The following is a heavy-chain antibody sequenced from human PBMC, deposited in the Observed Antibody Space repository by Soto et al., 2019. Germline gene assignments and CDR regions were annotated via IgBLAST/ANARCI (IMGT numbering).Heavy chain of an antibody. Sequence: SETLSLTCTVSGGSISSGGYYWSWIRQHPGKGLEWIGYIYYSGSTYYNPSLKSRVTISVDTSKNQFSLKLSSVTAADTAVYYCARNPDYDYIWGSYRPHFDYWGQGTLVTVSS. CDR3: ARNPDYDYIWGSYRPHFDY. CDR1: GGSISSGGYY. CDR2: IYYSGST. J-gene: IGHJ4*02. D-gene: IGHD3-16*02. V-gene: IGHV4-31*03.